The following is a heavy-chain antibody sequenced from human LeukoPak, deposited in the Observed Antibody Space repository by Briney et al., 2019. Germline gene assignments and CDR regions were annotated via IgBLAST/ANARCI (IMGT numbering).Heavy chain of an antibody. CDR1: GGSFSGYY. D-gene: IGHD3-3*01. Sequence: PSETLSLTCAVYGGSFSGYYWSWIRQPPGKGLEWIGEINHSGSTNYNPSLKSRVTISVDTSKNQFSLKLSSVTAADTAVYYCARGPPRYDFWGGFPVTLFDPWGQGTLVTVSS. V-gene: IGHV4-34*01. CDR3: ARGPPRYDFWGGFPVTLFDP. CDR2: INHSGST. J-gene: IGHJ5*02.